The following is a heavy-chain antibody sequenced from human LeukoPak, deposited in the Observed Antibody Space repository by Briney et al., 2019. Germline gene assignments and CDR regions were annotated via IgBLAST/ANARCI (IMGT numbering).Heavy chain of an antibody. CDR1: GYTLTELS. CDR2: FDPEDGET. D-gene: IGHD5-24*01. J-gene: IGHJ4*02. V-gene: IGHV1-24*01. CDR3: ATNRDGYNYPTLFDY. Sequence: ASVKVSCKVSGYTLTELSMHWVRQAPGKGLEWMGGFDPEDGETTYAQKFQGRVTMTEDTSTDTAYMELSSLRSEDTAVYYCATNRDGYNYPTLFDYWGQGTLVTVSS.